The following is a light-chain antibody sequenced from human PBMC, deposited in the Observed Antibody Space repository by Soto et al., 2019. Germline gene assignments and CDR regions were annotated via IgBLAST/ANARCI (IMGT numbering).Light chain of an antibody. CDR2: DAS. CDR1: QSISDW. J-gene: IGKJ4*01. V-gene: IGKV1-5*03. Sequence: DIQLTQSPSTLSASIGDKVTITCRSSQSISDWLAWYQQKPGKAPKFLIYDASTLENGVPSRFSGSGSGTECTLTISSLQPDDFATYCCQQYNRYSIAFGGGTKVEIK. CDR3: QQYNRYSIA.